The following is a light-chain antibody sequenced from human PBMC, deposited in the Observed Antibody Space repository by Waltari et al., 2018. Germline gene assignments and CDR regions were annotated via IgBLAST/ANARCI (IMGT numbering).Light chain of an antibody. J-gene: IGKJ3*01. Sequence: DIVMTQSPLSLPVPPGEPASISCRSSQSLLHSNGYNYLDWYLQKPGQSPQLLIYLGSNRASGVPDRFSGSGSGTDFTLKISRVEAEDVGVYYCMQALQGVTFGPGTKVDIK. CDR1: QSLLHSNGYNY. V-gene: IGKV2-28*01. CDR2: LGS. CDR3: MQALQGVT.